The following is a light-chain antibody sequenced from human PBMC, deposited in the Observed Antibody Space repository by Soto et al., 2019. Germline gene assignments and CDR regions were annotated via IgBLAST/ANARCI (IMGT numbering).Light chain of an antibody. Sequence: DVVMTQSPLSLPVTLGQPASISCRSSQSLVYSDGNTYLNWFQQRPGQSQRRLIYKVSNRDSGVPDRFSGSWSGTDFTLKISRVEADDVGVYYCMQGTHWPRTFGQGTKVEIK. CDR2: KVS. CDR1: QSLVYSDGNTY. J-gene: IGKJ1*01. V-gene: IGKV2-30*01. CDR3: MQGTHWPRT.